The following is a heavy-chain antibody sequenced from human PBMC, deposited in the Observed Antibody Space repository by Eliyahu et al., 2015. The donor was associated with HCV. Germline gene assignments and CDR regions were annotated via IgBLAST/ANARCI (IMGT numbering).Heavy chain of an antibody. CDR3: AQTLPYCSSTSCYTGGEYYYYGMDV. Sequence: QLQLQESGPGLVKPSETLSLTCTVSGGSISSSSYYWGWIRQPPGKGLEWIGSIYYSGSTYHNPSLKSRVTISVDTSKNQFSLKLSSVTAADTAVYYCAQTLPYCSSTSCYTGGEYYYYGMDVWGQGTTVTVSS. CDR2: IYYSGST. CDR1: GGSISSSSYY. D-gene: IGHD2-2*02. J-gene: IGHJ6*02. V-gene: IGHV4-39*01.